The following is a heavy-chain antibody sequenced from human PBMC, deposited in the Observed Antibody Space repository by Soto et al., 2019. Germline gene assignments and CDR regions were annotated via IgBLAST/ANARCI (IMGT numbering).Heavy chain of an antibody. Sequence: EVQLVESGGGLVQPGGSLRLSCAASGFTFSSYSMNWVRQAPGKGLEWVSYISSSSSTIYYADSVKGRFTISRDNAKNSLYLQMNSLREEDTAVYYCASRTYYAFWSGYYFGAFDIWGQGTMVTVSS. CDR3: ASRTYYAFWSGYYFGAFDI. V-gene: IGHV3-48*02. J-gene: IGHJ3*02. D-gene: IGHD3-3*01. CDR2: ISSSSSTI. CDR1: GFTFSSYS.